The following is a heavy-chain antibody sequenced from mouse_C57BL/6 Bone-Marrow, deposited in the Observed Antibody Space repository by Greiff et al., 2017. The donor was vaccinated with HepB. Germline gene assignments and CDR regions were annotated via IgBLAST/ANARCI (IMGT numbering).Heavy chain of an antibody. Sequence: EVKLVESGPGLVKPSQSLSLTCSVTGYSITSGYYWNWIRKFPGNKLEWMGYISYDGSNNYNPSLKNRISITRDTSKNQFFLKLNSVTTEDTATYYCARGDYDYDGPYFDYWGQGTTLTVSS. D-gene: IGHD2-4*01. CDR1: GYSITSGYY. V-gene: IGHV3-6*01. CDR2: ISYDGSN. CDR3: ARGDYDYDGPYFDY. J-gene: IGHJ2*01.